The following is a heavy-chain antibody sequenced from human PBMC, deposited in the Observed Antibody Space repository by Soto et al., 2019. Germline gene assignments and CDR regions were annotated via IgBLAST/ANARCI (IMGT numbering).Heavy chain of an antibody. Sequence: SETLSLTCTVSGVSISNSSYYWGWIRRPPGKGLEWIGTIYYSGITYYNPSLKSRVTISVDTSKNQFSLKLTSVTAADTAVYYCARHGSNWGQGTLVTVS. CDR1: GVSISNSSYY. J-gene: IGHJ4*02. CDR2: IYYSGIT. CDR3: ARHGSN. V-gene: IGHV4-39*01.